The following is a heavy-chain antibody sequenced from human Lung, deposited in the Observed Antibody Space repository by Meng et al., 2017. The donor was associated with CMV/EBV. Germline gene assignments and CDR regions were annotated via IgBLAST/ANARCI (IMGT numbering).Heavy chain of an antibody. CDR2: IYYSGST. D-gene: IGHD2-21*01. Sequence: SETLSLTCTVSGGSISSYYWSWIRQPPGKGLEWIGYIYYSGSTNYNPSLKSRVTISVDTSKNQFSLKLSSETAADTAVYSCARDNPNSVIDYWGQGTLVTVSS. V-gene: IGHV4-59*01. J-gene: IGHJ4*02. CDR1: GGSISSYY. CDR3: ARDNPNSVIDY.